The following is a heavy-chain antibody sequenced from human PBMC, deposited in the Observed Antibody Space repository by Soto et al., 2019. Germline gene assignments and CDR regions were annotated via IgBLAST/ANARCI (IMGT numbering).Heavy chain of an antibody. Sequence: SETLSLTCSVSRAFINSGGFYYSWIRQPPGKGLEWLGYIFHSGSTLYNPSLRGRLTLSADTSRNQLSLYLTSVAAADTAVYYCVRGGIAGHWFDPWGQGILVTVSS. CDR2: IFHSGST. J-gene: IGHJ5*02. V-gene: IGHV4-31*03. CDR1: RAFINSGGFY. D-gene: IGHD2-15*01. CDR3: VRGGIAGHWFDP.